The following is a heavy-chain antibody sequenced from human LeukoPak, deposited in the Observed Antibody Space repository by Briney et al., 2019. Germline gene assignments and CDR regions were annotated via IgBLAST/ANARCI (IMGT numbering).Heavy chain of an antibody. CDR1: GYTFTGYY. CDR2: INPNSGGT. V-gene: IGHV1-2*02. J-gene: IGHJ4*02. CDR3: ARDSGSGWYGIDY. Sequence: ASAKVSCKASGYTFTGYYIHWVRQAPGQGLEWMGWINPNSGGTNYAQKFQGRVTMTRDTSISTAYMELTRLRSDDTAVYYCARDSGSGWYGIDYWGQGTLVTVSS. D-gene: IGHD6-19*01.